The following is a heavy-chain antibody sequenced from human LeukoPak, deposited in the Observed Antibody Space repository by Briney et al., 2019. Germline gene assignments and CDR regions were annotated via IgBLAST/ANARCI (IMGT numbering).Heavy chain of an antibody. CDR1: GFTFKRYP. CDR3: VKGDYYVMAI. V-gene: IGHV3-64D*09. CDR2: ISSNGGST. Sequence: GGSLRLSCTAAGFTFKRYPMHWLRQAPGKGLEFVSAISSNGGSTYYADSVKGRLTISRDNSKNTLYLQMSSLRAEDTALYYCVKGDYYVMAIFREGATVTVSS. J-gene: IGHJ6*04.